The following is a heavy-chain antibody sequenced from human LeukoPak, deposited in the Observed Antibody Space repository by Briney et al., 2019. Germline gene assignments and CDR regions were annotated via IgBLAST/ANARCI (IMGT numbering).Heavy chain of an antibody. J-gene: IGHJ6*03. D-gene: IGHD5-24*01. CDR3: AKDRMGYYYYYMDV. CDR2: TRYDGSNK. CDR1: GFTFSSYG. Sequence: GGSLRLSCAASGFTFSSYGMYWVRQAPGKGLEWVAFTRYDGSNKYYADSVKGRFTISRDNSKNTLYLQMNSLRAEDTAVYYCAKDRMGYYYYYMDVWGKGTTVTISS. V-gene: IGHV3-30*02.